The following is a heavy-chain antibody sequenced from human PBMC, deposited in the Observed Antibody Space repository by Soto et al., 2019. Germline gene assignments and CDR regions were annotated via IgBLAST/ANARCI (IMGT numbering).Heavy chain of an antibody. V-gene: IGHV3-15*01. CDR3: TTEEIVYAGIYFDY. CDR2: IKSKTDGETT. CDR1: GFTFSNAW. D-gene: IGHD2-8*01. Sequence: PGGSLRLSCAASGFTFSNAWMVWVRQAPGKGLGWIGLIKSKTDGETTAYAAPVKGRFTISRDDSKNTVYLQMDSLKAEDPGVYYCTTEEIVYAGIYFDYWGQGTLVTVSS. J-gene: IGHJ4*02.